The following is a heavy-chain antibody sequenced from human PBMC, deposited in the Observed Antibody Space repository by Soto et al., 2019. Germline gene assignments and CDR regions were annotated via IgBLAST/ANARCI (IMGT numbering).Heavy chain of an antibody. Sequence: SLRLSCAASGFTFSSYGMHWVRQAPGKGLEWVAVISYDGSNKYYADSVKGRFTISRDNSKNTLYLQMNSLRAEDTAVYYCAKGNYGDYADWYFDLWGRGTLVTVSS. V-gene: IGHV3-30*18. CDR2: ISYDGSNK. CDR3: AKGNYGDYADWYFDL. D-gene: IGHD4-17*01. CDR1: GFTFSSYG. J-gene: IGHJ2*01.